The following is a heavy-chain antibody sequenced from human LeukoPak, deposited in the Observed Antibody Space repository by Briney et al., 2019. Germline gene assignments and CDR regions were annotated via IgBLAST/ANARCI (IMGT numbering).Heavy chain of an antibody. V-gene: IGHV4-34*01. CDR3: ASSFYYDSRDY. J-gene: IGHJ4*02. CDR2: ITPSGST. Sequence: SETLTLTCVVYGGSFSGYFWSWIRQPPGKGLEWIGEITPSGSTNYSPSLKSRVSISIDTSKKKLSLRLTSVTAADSAVYYCASSFYYDSRDYWGQGTLVTVSS. CDR1: GGSFSGYF. D-gene: IGHD3-22*01.